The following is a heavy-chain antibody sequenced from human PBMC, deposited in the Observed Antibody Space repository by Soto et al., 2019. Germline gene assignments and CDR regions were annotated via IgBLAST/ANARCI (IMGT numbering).Heavy chain of an antibody. Sequence: PGKSLKISCKGSGYSFTSYWIGWVRQMPGKGLEWMAIIYPGDSDARYSPSFQGQVTISADKSISTAYLQWSGLKASDTAMYYCARRGYCSGGSCFSAPFDIWGQGTMVTVSS. V-gene: IGHV5-51*03. D-gene: IGHD2-15*01. J-gene: IGHJ3*02. CDR2: IYPGDSDA. CDR1: GYSFTSYW. CDR3: ARRGYCSGGSCFSAPFDI.